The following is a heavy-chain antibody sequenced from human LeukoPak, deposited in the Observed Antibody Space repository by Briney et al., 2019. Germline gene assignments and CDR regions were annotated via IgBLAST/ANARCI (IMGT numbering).Heavy chain of an antibody. CDR1: GGSISSYY. CDR3: ARCIAAAGTGWFDP. J-gene: IGHJ5*02. Sequence: SETLSLTCTVSGGSISSYYWSWIRQPAGKGLEWIGRIYTSGSTNYNPSLKSRVTMSVDTSKNQFSLKLSSVTAADTAVYYCARCIAAAGTGWFDPWGQGTLVTVSS. V-gene: IGHV4-4*07. D-gene: IGHD6-13*01. CDR2: IYTSGST.